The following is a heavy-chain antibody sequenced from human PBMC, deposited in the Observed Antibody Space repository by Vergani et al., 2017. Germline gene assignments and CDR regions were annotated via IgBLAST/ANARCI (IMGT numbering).Heavy chain of an antibody. J-gene: IGHJ5*02. CDR1: EFTFSNYN. CDR3: ATLPLQTQQQVTS. CDR2: ISSDSRTI. Sequence: EVQPVESGGGLVQPGGSLRLSCAASEFTFSNYNMHWVRQAPGKGLEWVSYISSDSRTIYYADSVRGRFTISRDDSRNSLYLQMNSLKTEDTAVYYCATLPLQTQQQVTSWGQGTLVTVSS. D-gene: IGHD6-13*01. V-gene: IGHV3-48*01.